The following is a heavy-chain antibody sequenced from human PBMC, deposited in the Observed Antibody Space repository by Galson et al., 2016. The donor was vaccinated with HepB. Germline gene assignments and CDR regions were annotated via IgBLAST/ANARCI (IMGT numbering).Heavy chain of an antibody. D-gene: IGHD1-14*01. CDR1: GFTFRNYW. CDR2: IKQDGSEK. CDR3: AIRGRY. Sequence: SLRLSCAASGFTFRNYWMSWVRQTPGKGLEWVANIKQDGSEKYYVDSVKGRFTISRDNAKNSVYLQMNILRAEDTAVYYCAIRGRYWGQGTLVTVSS. V-gene: IGHV3-7*01. J-gene: IGHJ4*02.